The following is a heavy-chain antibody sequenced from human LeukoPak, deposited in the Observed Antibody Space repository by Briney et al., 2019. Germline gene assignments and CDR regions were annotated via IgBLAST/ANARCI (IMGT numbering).Heavy chain of an antibody. CDR3: ARGPHPDYGDYRPLQYFQH. Sequence: ASVKVSCKASGYTFTSYYMHWVRQAPGQGLEWMGLINPSGGSTSYAQKFQGRVTMTRDTSTCTVYMELSSLRSEDTAVYYCARGPHPDYGDYRPLQYFQHWGQGTLVTVSS. V-gene: IGHV1-46*01. CDR1: GYTFTSYY. CDR2: INPSGGST. D-gene: IGHD4-17*01. J-gene: IGHJ1*01.